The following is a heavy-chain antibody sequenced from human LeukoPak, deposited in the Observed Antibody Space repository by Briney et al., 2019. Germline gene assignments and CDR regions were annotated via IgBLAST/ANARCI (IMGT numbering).Heavy chain of an antibody. CDR3: ARKTFGTVYFDY. J-gene: IGHJ4*02. CDR1: GFTFSTYE. CDR2: ISPSGTTI. Sequence: PGGSLRLSCAASGFTFSTYEMNWVRQAPGKGLEWVSYISPSGTTIYYAESVKGRFTISRDNAKNSEYLQMNSLRVEDTAVYYCARKTFGTVYFDYWGQGILVTVSS. D-gene: IGHD1-1*01. V-gene: IGHV3-48*03.